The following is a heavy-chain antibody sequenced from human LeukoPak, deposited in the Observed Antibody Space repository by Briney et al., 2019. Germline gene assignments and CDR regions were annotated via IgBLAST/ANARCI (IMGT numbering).Heavy chain of an antibody. J-gene: IGHJ4*02. V-gene: IGHV4-59*01. CDR2: ISYSGST. CDR1: AGSIRSYY. D-gene: IGHD3-22*01. CDR3: ARVFSNYDSSGSHPSFDY. Sequence: PSETLSLTCTVSAGSIRSYYWSWIRQPPGKGLEWIGYISYSGSTNYNPSLKSRVTISVDTSRSQFSLRLSSVTAADTAVYYCARVFSNYDSSGSHPSFDYWGQGTLVTVSS.